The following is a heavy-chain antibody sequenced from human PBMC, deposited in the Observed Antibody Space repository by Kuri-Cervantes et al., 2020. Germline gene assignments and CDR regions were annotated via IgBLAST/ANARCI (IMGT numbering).Heavy chain of an antibody. D-gene: IGHD6-19*01. CDR3: ARRGSGWSFDY. Sequence: GESLKISCAASGFTFSRYWMTWVRQAPGKGLEWVSYLSNSGNTIYYADSVKGRFTISRDTAKTSLYLQMNSLRAEDTAVYYCARRGSGWSFDYWGQGTLVTVSS. J-gene: IGHJ4*02. CDR1: GFTFSRYW. V-gene: IGHV3-48*04. CDR2: LSNSGNTI.